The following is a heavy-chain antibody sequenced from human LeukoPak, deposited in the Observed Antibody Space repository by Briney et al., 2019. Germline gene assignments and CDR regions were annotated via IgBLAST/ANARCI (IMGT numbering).Heavy chain of an antibody. J-gene: IGHJ4*02. CDR2: IYYSGST. CDR1: GGSISSSSYY. Sequence: SETLSLTCTVSGGSISSSSYYWGWISQPPGKGLEWIGSIYYSGSTYYNPSLKSRVTISVDTSKNQFSLKLSSVTAADTAVYYCARHAGMGYSSGWYFFDYWGQGTLVTVSS. CDR3: ARHAGMGYSSGWYFFDY. V-gene: IGHV4-39*01. D-gene: IGHD6-19*01.